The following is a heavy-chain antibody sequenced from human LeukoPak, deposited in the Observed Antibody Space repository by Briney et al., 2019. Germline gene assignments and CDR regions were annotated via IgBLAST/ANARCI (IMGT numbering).Heavy chain of an antibody. CDR3: ARGYWFYFDY. J-gene: IGHJ4*02. Sequence: SETLSLTCTVSGGSISSRSYYWGWIRQPPGKGLEWIGSIYYSGSTYHNPSLKSRVTVSADTSKNQFSLKVTSVTAADTAVYYCARGYWFYFDYWGQGTLVTVSP. D-gene: IGHD2-8*02. CDR1: GGSISSRSYY. CDR2: IYYSGST. V-gene: IGHV4-39*07.